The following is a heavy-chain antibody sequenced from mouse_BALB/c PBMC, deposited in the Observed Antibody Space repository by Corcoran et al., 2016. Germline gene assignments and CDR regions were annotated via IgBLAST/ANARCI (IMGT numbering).Heavy chain of an antibody. Sequence: EVQLQQSGPELVKPGASVKMSCKASGYTFTSYVMNWVKQKPGQGLEWIGYINPYNDGTKYNEKFKGKATLTSDKSSSTAYMELSSLTSEESAVYYCANYGSSYYFDYWGQGTTLTVSS. CDR1: GYTFTSYV. D-gene: IGHD1-1*01. J-gene: IGHJ2*01. CDR3: ANYGSSYYFDY. CDR2: INPYNDGT. V-gene: IGHV1S136*01.